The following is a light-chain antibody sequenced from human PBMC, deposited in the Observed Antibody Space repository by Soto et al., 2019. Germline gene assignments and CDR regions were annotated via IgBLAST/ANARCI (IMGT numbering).Light chain of an antibody. J-gene: IGLJ2*01. V-gene: IGLV1-40*01. CDR2: VNN. Sequence: QPVLTQPPSVSGAPGQRVTISCTGSSSNIGAGHDVHWYQHLPGTAPKLLIYVNNNRPSGVPDRFSGSKSGTSASLAITGLQAEDEADYYCQSYDSSHVVFGGGTQLTVL. CDR3: QSYDSSHVV. CDR1: SSNIGAGHD.